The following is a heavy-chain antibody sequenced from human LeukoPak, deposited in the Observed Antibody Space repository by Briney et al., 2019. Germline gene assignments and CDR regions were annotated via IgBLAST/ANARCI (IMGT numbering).Heavy chain of an antibody. CDR3: ARDPAYSGGWTRNDFDI. D-gene: IGHD6-19*01. J-gene: IGHJ3*02. CDR1: GDGVSSNSAT. CDR2: TYYRSKWYN. V-gene: IGHV6-1*01. Sequence: SSQTLSLTCVISGDGVSSNSATWNWIRQSPSRGLGWLGRTYYRSKWYNDYVVSMKSRITINPDTSKNQSSLHLNSVTPEDTAVYYCARDPAYSGGWTRNDFDIWGQGTMVTVSS.